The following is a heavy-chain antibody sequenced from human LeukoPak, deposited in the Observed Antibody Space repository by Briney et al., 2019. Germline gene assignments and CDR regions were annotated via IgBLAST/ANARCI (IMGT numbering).Heavy chain of an antibody. V-gene: IGHV3-33*08. Sequence: GGSLRLSCAASGFTFSDYYMSWIRQAPGKGLEWVSVIWYDETNEYYADSVKGRFTISRDNSKNTVYLQMNSLRAEDTAVYYCARDNYGSDYWGQGTLVTVSS. CDR3: ARDNYGSDY. J-gene: IGHJ4*02. CDR1: GFTFSDYY. D-gene: IGHD3-10*01. CDR2: IWYDETNE.